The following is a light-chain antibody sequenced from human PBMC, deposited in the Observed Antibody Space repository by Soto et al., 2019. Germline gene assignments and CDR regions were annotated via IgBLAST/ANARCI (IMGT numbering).Light chain of an antibody. Sequence: IQLTQSPSSLSASVGDRVTITCRASQGISSFLAWYQQKPGKAPKLLIYGASTVQSGVPSRFSGSGSGTDFTLTIGSLQPEAFATYSCPQLNSFPIPFGPGTKVDIK. CDR3: PQLNSFPIP. V-gene: IGKV1-9*01. CDR2: GAS. CDR1: QGISSF. J-gene: IGKJ3*01.